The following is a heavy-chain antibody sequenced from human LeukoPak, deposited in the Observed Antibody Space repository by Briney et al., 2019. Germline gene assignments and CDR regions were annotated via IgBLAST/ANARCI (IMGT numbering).Heavy chain of an antibody. Sequence: SVKVSCKASGGTFSIYTISWVRQAPGQGLEWMGGIIPILGIANYEQKFQGRVTITADKSTSTAYRELSSLRAEDTAVYYCARWTDTCYFDYWGQGTLVTVSS. CDR2: IIPILGIA. CDR1: GGTFSIYT. D-gene: IGHD3/OR15-3a*01. V-gene: IGHV1-69*02. J-gene: IGHJ4*02. CDR3: ARWTDTCYFDY.